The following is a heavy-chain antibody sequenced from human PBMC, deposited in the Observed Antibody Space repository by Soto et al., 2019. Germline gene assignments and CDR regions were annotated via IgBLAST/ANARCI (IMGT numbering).Heavy chain of an antibody. Sequence: SATRSLIWAVSGDPISSSHWWSLFRQTPGKGLEWIGEIYHSGSINYNPSLKSRVIISADRSKNQFSLRLSSVTAADTAVYYCATSQLGEYFDYWGQGTLVTVSS. V-gene: IGHV4-4*02. D-gene: IGHD1-26*01. CDR1: GDPISSSHW. CDR3: ATSQLGEYFDY. CDR2: IYHSGSI. J-gene: IGHJ4*02.